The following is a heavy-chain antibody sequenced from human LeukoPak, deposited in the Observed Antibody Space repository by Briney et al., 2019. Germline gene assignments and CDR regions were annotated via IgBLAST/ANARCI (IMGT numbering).Heavy chain of an antibody. CDR3: ARGLRPTGIFDY. CDR1: GYTFTSYY. Sequence: ASVKVSCKASGYTFTSYYMHWVRQAPGQGLEWMGKINPSGGSTSYAQKVQGRVTMTRDTSTNTVYTELSSLRSEDTAVYYCARGLRPTGIFDYWGQGTLVTVSS. D-gene: IGHD4-11*01. V-gene: IGHV1-46*01. J-gene: IGHJ4*02. CDR2: INPSGGST.